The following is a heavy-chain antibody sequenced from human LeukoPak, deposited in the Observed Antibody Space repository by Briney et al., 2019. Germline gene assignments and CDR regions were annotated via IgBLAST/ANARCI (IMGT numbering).Heavy chain of an antibody. CDR1: GYSFTSYW. J-gene: IGHJ4*02. Sequence: PGESLRISCKGSGYSFTSYWISWVRQMPGKGLEWMGRIDPSDSYTNYSPSFQGHVTISADKSISTAYLQWSSLKASDTAMYYCARHEPRYFDWLPHFGYWGQGTLVTVSS. CDR3: ARHEPRYFDWLPHFGY. D-gene: IGHD3-9*01. V-gene: IGHV5-10-1*01. CDR2: IDPSDSYT.